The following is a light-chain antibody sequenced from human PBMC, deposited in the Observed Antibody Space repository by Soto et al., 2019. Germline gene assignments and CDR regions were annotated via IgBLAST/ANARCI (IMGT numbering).Light chain of an antibody. V-gene: IGKV1-12*01. Sequence: DIQMTQSPSSVSASVGDRVTITCRASQGISTWLAWHQQKPGKAPKLLIYAASSLQSGVPSRFSGSGSGIDFTLTISSLQPEDFATYYCQQANSFPLTFGGGTKVEIK. CDR2: AAS. CDR3: QQANSFPLT. J-gene: IGKJ4*01. CDR1: QGISTW.